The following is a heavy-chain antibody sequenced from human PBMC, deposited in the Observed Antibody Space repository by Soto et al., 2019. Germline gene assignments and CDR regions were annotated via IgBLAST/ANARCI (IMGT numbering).Heavy chain of an antibody. Sequence: QLQLQESGSGLVKPSQTLSLTCAVSGGSINSGGYSWNWIRQPPGQGLEWIGYIYHTGNTYYNPSLTSRGTISLDRSNHPFSLSLTSVTAADTAVYFCGRGYTGYVWAPYIYYGMDVWGQGTAVTVSS. D-gene: IGHD5-12*01. J-gene: IGHJ6*02. CDR3: GRGYTGYVWAPYIYYGMDV. CDR1: GGSINSGGYS. CDR2: IYHTGNT. V-gene: IGHV4-30-2*01.